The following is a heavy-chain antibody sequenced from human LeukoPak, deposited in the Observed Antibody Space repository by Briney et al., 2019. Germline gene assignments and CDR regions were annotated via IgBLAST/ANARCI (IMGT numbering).Heavy chain of an antibody. CDR2: IKQDGSEK. Sequence: PGGSLRLSCAASGFTFSSYWMSWVRQAPGKGLEWVANIKQDGSEKYYVDSVKGRFTISRDNAKNSLCLQMNSLRAEDTAVYYCARDRHYYGSGSYYNLGYWGQGTLVTVSS. J-gene: IGHJ4*02. CDR1: GFTFSSYW. D-gene: IGHD3-10*01. V-gene: IGHV3-7*04. CDR3: ARDRHYYGSGSYYNLGY.